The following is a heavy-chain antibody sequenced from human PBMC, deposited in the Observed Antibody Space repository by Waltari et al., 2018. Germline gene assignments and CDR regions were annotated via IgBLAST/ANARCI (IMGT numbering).Heavy chain of an antibody. D-gene: IGHD2-8*02. J-gene: IGHJ4*02. V-gene: IGHV4-34*01. Sequence: QVQLQQWGAGLLKPSETLSLPCAVYGGSFRGYSWSWIRQPPGKGLEWIGEINHSGSTNYNPSLKSRVTRSVDTSKNQFSLKLSSVTAADTAVYYCAIFWYYFDYWGQGTLVTVSS. CDR2: INHSGST. CDR3: AIFWYYFDY. CDR1: GGSFRGYS.